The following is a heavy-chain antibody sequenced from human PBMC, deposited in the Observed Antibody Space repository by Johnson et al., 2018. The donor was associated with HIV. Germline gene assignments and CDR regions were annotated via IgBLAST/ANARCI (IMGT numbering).Heavy chain of an antibody. CDR2: ISYDGSNK. CDR3: ARDFESAAGI. V-gene: IGHV3-30*14. CDR1: GFTFSSYA. Sequence: QVQLVESGGGVVQPGRSLRLSCAASGFTFSSYAMHWVRQAPGKGLEWVAVISYDGSNKYYADSVKGRFTISRDNSKNTLYLQMNSLRAEDTAVYYCARDFESAAGIWGQGTMVTVSS. J-gene: IGHJ3*02. D-gene: IGHD6-13*01.